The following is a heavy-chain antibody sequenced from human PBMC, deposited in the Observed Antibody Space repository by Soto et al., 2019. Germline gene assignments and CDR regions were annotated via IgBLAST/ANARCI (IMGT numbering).Heavy chain of an antibody. J-gene: IGHJ6*02. CDR2: IYYSGST. D-gene: IGHD3-3*01. Sequence: QVQLQESGPGLVKPSQTLSLTCTVSGGSISSGDYYWSWIRQPPGKGLEWIGYIYYSGSTYYNPSLNRRVTITVDTSKNQFSLKLSSVTAADTAVYYCARDLTIFGRYGMDVWGQGTTVTVSS. CDR3: ARDLTIFGRYGMDV. V-gene: IGHV4-30-4*01. CDR1: GGSISSGDYY.